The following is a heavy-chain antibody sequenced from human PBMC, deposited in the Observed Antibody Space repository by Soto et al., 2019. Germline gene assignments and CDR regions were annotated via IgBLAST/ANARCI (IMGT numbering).Heavy chain of an antibody. D-gene: IGHD3-16*01. CDR3: ARGHMSTFGGRNYYYYGMDV. V-gene: IGHV1-46*01. CDR2: INPSGGST. CDR1: GYSIASYY. Sequence: QVQLVQSGAEVKKPGASVKVSCKASGYSIASYYMHWVRQAPGQGLEWMGIINPSGGSTSYAQKFQGRVTMTRDTSTRTVYMELSSLRSEDTAVYYCARGHMSTFGGRNYYYYGMDVWGQGTTVTVSS. J-gene: IGHJ6*02.